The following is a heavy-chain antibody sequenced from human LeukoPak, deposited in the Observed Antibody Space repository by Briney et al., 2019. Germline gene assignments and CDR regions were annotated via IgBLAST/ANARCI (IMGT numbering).Heavy chain of an antibody. J-gene: IGHJ4*02. D-gene: IGHD6-13*01. CDR2: ISGSGGST. CDR3: ASGYSSSWSYHFDY. CDR1: GFTFSSYA. V-gene: IGHV3-23*01. Sequence: GGSLRLSCAASGFTFSSYAMSWVRQAPGKGLEWVSAISGSGGSTYYADSVKGRFTISRDNSKNKLYLQMNSLRVEDTAAYYCASGYSSSWSYHFDYWGQGTLVTVSS.